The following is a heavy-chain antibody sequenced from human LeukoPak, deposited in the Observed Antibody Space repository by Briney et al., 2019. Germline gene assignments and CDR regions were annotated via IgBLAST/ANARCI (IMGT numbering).Heavy chain of an antibody. CDR2: IYSGGST. D-gene: IGHD6-19*01. CDR3: ARYNNYSSGWRYYFDY. J-gene: IGHJ4*02. CDR1: GFTVSSNY. Sequence: GGSLRLSCAASGFTVSSNYMSWVRQAPGKGLEWVSIIYSGGSTYYADSVRGRFTISRDNSKNTLYLQMNSLRVEDTAVYYCARYNNYSSGWRYYFDYWGQGTLVTVSS. V-gene: IGHV3-53*01.